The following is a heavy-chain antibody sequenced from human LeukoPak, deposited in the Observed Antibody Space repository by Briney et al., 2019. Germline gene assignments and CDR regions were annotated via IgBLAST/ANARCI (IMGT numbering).Heavy chain of an antibody. CDR3: AKGPKENWYFDL. J-gene: IGHJ2*01. V-gene: IGHV3-9*03. Sequence: PGGSLRLSCAASGFNFYDSGIHWVRQAPGKGLEWVSAMNWISDFKAYADSVKGRFTISRDNDKNSVHLQMNSLRPEDMAVYYCAKGPKENWYFDLWGRGTLVTVSS. CDR1: GFNFYDSG. CDR2: MNWISDFK.